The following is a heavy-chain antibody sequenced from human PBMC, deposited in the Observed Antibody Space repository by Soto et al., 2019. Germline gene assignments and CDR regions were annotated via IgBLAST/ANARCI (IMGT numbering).Heavy chain of an antibody. CDR1: GGSFSGYY. D-gene: IGHD6-6*01. J-gene: IGHJ6*02. CDR3: ARGSEYNYGMDG. CDR2: INHSGST. V-gene: IGHV4-34*01. Sequence: SETLSLTCAVYGGSFSGYYWSWIRQPPGKGLEWIGEINHSGSTNYNPSLKSRVTISVDTSKNQFSLKLSSVTAADTAVYYCARGSEYNYGMDGWGQGNTVTVSS.